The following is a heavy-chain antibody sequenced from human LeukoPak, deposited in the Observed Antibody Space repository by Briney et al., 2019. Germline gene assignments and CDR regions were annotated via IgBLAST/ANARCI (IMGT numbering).Heavy chain of an antibody. J-gene: IGHJ4*02. D-gene: IGHD5-18*01. V-gene: IGHV3-23*01. CDR3: AKDGDTAMVGPFDY. CDR2: ISGSGGST. Sequence: GGSLRLSCAASGFTFSSYAMSWVRQAPGKGLEWVSAISGSGGSTYYADSVKGRFTISRDNSKNTLYLQMNSLRAEDMALYYCAKDGDTAMVGPFDYWGQGTLVTVSS. CDR1: GFTFSSYA.